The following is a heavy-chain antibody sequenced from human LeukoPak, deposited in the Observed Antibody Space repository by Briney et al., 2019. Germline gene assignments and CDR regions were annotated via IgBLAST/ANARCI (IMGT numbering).Heavy chain of an antibody. J-gene: IGHJ3*02. CDR2: MNPNSGNT. CDR1: GYTFTSYD. D-gene: IGHD6-19*01. V-gene: IGHV1-8*01. CDR3: ARDLYSSGWTDAFDI. Sequence: ASVKVSCKASGYTFTSYDINWVRQATGQWLEWMGWMNPNSGNTGYAQKFQGRVTMTRNTSISTAYMELSSLRSEDTAVYYCARDLYSSGWTDAFDIWGQGTMVTVSS.